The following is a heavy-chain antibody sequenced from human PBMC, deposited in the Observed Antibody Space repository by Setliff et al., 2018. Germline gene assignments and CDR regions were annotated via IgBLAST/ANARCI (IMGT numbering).Heavy chain of an antibody. D-gene: IGHD1-26*01. Sequence: SETLSLTCTVSGGSFSSGGYYWNWIRQHPGKGLEWIGYIYYSGTTYSNPTLKSRVTISVDTSKSQFSLNLTSVTDADTAIYYCARVRWDRESFDIWGQGTMVTVSS. CDR1: GGSFSSGGYY. CDR3: ARVRWDRESFDI. CDR2: IYYSGTT. V-gene: IGHV4-31*03. J-gene: IGHJ3*02.